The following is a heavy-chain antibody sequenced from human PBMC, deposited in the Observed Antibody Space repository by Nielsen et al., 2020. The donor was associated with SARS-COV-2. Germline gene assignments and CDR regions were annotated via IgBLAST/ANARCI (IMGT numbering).Heavy chain of an antibody. Sequence: SETLSLTCTVSGGSVSSGSYYWSWIRQPPGKGLEWIGYIYYSGSTNYNPSLKSRVTISVDTSKNQFSLKMSSVTAADTAVYYCARGEEEVDSYYYYYMDVWGKGTTVTVSS. CDR3: ARGEEEVDSYYYYYMDV. CDR1: GGSVSSGSYY. J-gene: IGHJ6*03. V-gene: IGHV4-61*01. CDR2: IYYSGST.